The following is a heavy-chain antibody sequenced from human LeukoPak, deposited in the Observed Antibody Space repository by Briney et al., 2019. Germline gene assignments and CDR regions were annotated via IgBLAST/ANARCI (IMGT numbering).Heavy chain of an antibody. Sequence: GGSLRLSCAASGFTFSTYWMSWVRQAPGKGLEWVAIINQDGSQKYYVDSVKGRFTISRDNAKNSLYLQMDSLRVEDTAVYHCAKDVAWGRMDLWGQGTTVTVSS. V-gene: IGHV3-7*01. CDR1: GFTFSTYW. J-gene: IGHJ6*02. CDR3: AKDVAWGRMDL. CDR2: INQDGSQK. D-gene: IGHD1-26*01.